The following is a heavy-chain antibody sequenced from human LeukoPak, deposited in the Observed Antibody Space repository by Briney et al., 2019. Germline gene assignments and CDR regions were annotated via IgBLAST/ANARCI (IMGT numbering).Heavy chain of an antibody. V-gene: IGHV3-48*04. D-gene: IGHD3-22*01. J-gene: IGHJ5*02. CDR1: GFTFSSYS. CDR2: ISSSSSTI. CDR3: AKDYYYDSSGYYQNWFDP. Sequence: PGGSLRLSCAASGFTFSSYSMNWVRQAPGKGLEWVSYISSSSSTIYYADSVKGRFTISRDNSKNTLYLQMSSLRAEDTAVYYCAKDYYYDSSGYYQNWFDPWGQGTLVTVSS.